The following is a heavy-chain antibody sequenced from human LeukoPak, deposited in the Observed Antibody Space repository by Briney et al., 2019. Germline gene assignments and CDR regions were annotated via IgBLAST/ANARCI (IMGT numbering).Heavy chain of an antibody. J-gene: IGHJ4*02. D-gene: IGHD3-3*01. CDR3: ARDPPYYDFWSGYSRHFDY. CDR1: GYTFTGYY. Sequence: ASVKVSCKASGYTFTGYYMHWVRQAPGQGLEWMGWINPNSGGTNYAQKFQGRVTMTRDTSISTAYMELSRLRSDDTAVYYCARDPPYYDFWSGYSRHFDYWGQGTLVTVSS. CDR2: INPNSGGT. V-gene: IGHV1-2*02.